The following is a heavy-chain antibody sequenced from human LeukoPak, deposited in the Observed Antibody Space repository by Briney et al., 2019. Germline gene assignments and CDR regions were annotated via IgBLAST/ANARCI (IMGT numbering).Heavy chain of an antibody. D-gene: IGHD2-21*02. CDR3: ARPQGATARVAFDI. Sequence: KPSETLSLTCAVSGYSISSGYYWGWIRQPPGKGLEWIGSIYHSGSTFYNPSLKSRVTISADTSKNQFSLTLSSVTAADTAVYYCARPQGATARVAFDIWGQGTMVTVSS. CDR2: IYHSGST. CDR1: GYSISSGYY. J-gene: IGHJ3*02. V-gene: IGHV4-38-2*01.